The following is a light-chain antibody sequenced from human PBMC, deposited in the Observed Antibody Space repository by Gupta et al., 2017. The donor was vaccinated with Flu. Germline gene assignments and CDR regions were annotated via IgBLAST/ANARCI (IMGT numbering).Light chain of an antibody. V-gene: IGLV2-14*01. CDR3: GSYTTGSTWV. CDR1: SSDVGAYNY. J-gene: IGLJ3*02. Sequence: QSALTQPASVSGSPGQSITISCTGTSSDVGAYNYVSWYQQHPGKAPKLMIYEVSNRPSGVSNRFSGSKSGNTASLTISGLQAEDEADYYCGSYTTGSTWVLGGGTKLTVL. CDR2: EVS.